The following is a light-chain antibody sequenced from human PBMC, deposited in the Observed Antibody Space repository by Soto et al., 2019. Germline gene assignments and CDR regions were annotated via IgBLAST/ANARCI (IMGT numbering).Light chain of an antibody. CDR1: QSISSY. V-gene: IGKV1-39*01. Sequence: DIQMTQSPSSLSASVGDRVTITCRASQSISSYLNWYQQKPGKAPKLLIYAASSLQSGVPSRFSGSGSGTDFTLTISSLQPEDFATYYCQQYDKQTVTFGGGTKVDIK. CDR2: AAS. J-gene: IGKJ4*01. CDR3: QQYDKQTVT.